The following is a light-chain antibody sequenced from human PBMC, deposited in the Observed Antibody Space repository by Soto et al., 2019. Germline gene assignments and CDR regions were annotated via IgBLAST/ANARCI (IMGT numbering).Light chain of an antibody. CDR2: GAS. CDR3: HQRSNWAIT. Sequence: EIVLTQSPATLSLSPGERXTLSCRASQSVSSYLAWYQQKPARARRLLLYGASDRATGIPARLSGRGSGTAFTLSISSLKPEDFAVYYCHQRSNWAITFGQRARLEIK. V-gene: IGKV3-11*01. CDR1: QSVSSY. J-gene: IGKJ5*01.